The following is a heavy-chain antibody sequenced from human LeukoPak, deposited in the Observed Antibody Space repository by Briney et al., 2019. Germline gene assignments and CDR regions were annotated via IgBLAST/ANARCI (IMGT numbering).Heavy chain of an antibody. D-gene: IGHD3-22*01. V-gene: IGHV1-18*01. J-gene: IGHJ6*03. CDR2: ISAYNGNT. Sequence: ASVKVSCKASGYTFTSYGISWVRQAPGQGLEWMGWISAYNGNTNYAQKLQGRVTMTTDTSTSTAYMELSSLRSEDTAVYYCARELSGYSIGYYYMDVWGKGTTVTVSS. CDR3: ARELSGYSIGYYYMDV. CDR1: GYTFTSYG.